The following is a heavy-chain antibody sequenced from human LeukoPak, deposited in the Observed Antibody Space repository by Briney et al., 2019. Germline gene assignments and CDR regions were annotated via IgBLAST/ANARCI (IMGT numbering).Heavy chain of an antibody. V-gene: IGHV1-2*02. D-gene: IGHD3-16*01. CDR1: GYSFTDYY. CDR3: ARADYDYVWGSKRQYYFNC. CDR2: INPNSGGT. J-gene: IGHJ4*02. Sequence: ASVKVSCKASGYSFTDYYMHWVRQAPGQGLEWMGWINPNSGGTNYAQKFQGRVTMTRDTSINTAFMELSRLRSDDTAVYYCARADYDYVWGSKRQYYFNCWGQGTLVTGSS.